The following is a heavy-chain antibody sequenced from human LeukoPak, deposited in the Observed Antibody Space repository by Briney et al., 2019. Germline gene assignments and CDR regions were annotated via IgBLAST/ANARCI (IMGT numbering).Heavy chain of an antibody. V-gene: IGHV3-33*01. D-gene: IGHD3-10*01. CDR3: ARDQSGPFDY. CDR1: GFTFSNYG. Sequence: GRSLRLSCITSGFTFSNYGFHWVRQAPGKGLEWTAAIWYDGSNQYYPDSVKGRFTISRDNSKNTLYLQMNSLRAEDTAVYYCARDQSGPFDYWGQGTLVTVSS. J-gene: IGHJ4*02. CDR2: IWYDGSNQ.